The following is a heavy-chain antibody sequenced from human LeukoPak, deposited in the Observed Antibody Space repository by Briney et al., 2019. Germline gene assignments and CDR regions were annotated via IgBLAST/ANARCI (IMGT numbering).Heavy chain of an antibody. J-gene: IGHJ4*02. Sequence: SGGSLRLSCAASGFTFSSYAMSWVRQAPGKGLDWVSAISGSGGSTYYADSVKGRFTISRDNSKNTLYLQMNSLRAEDTAVYYCAKEETMSTVTTYCDYWGQGTLVTVSS. V-gene: IGHV3-23*01. D-gene: IGHD4-17*01. CDR2: ISGSGGST. CDR3: AKEETMSTVTTYCDY. CDR1: GFTFSSYA.